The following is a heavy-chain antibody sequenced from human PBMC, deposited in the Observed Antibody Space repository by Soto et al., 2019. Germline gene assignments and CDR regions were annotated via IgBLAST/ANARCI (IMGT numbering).Heavy chain of an antibody. J-gene: IGHJ6*02. V-gene: IGHV4-39*01. CDR1: GGSISSSSYY. Sequence: SETLSLTCTVSGGSISSSSYYWGWIRQPPGKGLEWIGSIYYSGSTYYNPSLKSRVTISVDTSKNQFSLKLSSVTAADTAVYYCARFYSGSYNEYGMDVWGQGTTVTVSS. CDR3: ARFYSGSYNEYGMDV. CDR2: IYYSGST. D-gene: IGHD3-10*01.